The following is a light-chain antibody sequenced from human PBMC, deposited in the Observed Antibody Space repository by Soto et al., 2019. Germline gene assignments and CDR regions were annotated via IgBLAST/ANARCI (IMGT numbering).Light chain of an antibody. V-gene: IGKV3-20*01. Sequence: EIVLTQSPGTPSLSPGGRAPPSCTASQSVSSRYLAWYQQKPGQAPRVLIYGASSRATGIPDRFGGSGSGTAFTLTIARLEPEDFAVYYCQQYGSSTWTFGQGTKVDIK. CDR1: QSVSSRY. J-gene: IGKJ1*01. CDR2: GAS. CDR3: QQYGSSTWT.